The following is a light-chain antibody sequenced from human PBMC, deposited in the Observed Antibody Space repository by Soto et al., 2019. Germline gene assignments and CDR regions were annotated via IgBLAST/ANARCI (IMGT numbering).Light chain of an antibody. CDR3: QQYNNWPPYT. Sequence: EVLMTQSPAILSLSPGERATLSCRTSQTVSSNLVWYQQKPGQAPRLLIYGASTMATGTPGRFSGSGSATEFTLTISSLQSEDFAIYYCQQYNNWPPYTFGQGTRLEIK. V-gene: IGKV3-15*01. CDR1: QTVSSN. J-gene: IGKJ2*01. CDR2: GAS.